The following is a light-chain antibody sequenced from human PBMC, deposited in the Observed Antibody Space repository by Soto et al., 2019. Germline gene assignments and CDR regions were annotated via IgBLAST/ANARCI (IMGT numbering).Light chain of an antibody. J-gene: IGKJ3*01. Sequence: DIVMTQSPDSLAVSLGERATINCKSSQSVLYSSNNKHYLAWYQQKPGQPPKLLIYWASTRESGVPDRFSGRGSGTDFTLTISSLQAEDVAVYYCQQYYSTPLTFGPGTKVDSK. CDR1: QSVLYSSNNKHY. V-gene: IGKV4-1*01. CDR2: WAS. CDR3: QQYYSTPLT.